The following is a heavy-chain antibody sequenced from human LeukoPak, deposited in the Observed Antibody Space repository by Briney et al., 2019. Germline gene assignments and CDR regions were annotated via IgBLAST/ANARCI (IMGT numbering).Heavy chain of an antibody. J-gene: IGHJ4*02. Sequence: GGSLRLSCAASGFPFTSSAVSWVRQAPGKGLEWVSIIGGISGSTYYTDSVKGRFTISRDNSKNTLYLQMNSLRAEDTATYYCGKALLYREGPDYWGQGILVTVSS. CDR1: GFPFTSSA. D-gene: IGHD3-16*01. V-gene: IGHV3-23*01. CDR2: IGGISGST. CDR3: GKALLYREGPDY.